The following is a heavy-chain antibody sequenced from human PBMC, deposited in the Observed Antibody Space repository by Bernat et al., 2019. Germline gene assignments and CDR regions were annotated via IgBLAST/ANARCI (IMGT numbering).Heavy chain of an antibody. D-gene: IGHD3-22*01. V-gene: IGHV3-33*01. Sequence: QVQLVESGGGVVQPGRSLRLSCAASGFTFSSYGMHWVRQAPGKGLEWVAVIWYDGSNKYYADSVKGRFTISRDNSKNTLYLQMNSLRAEDTAVYYCARVGPTDSAGNDYYDSSGYYALGYWGQGTLVTVSS. J-gene: IGHJ4*02. CDR2: IWYDGSNK. CDR3: ARVGPTDSAGNDYYDSSGYYALGY. CDR1: GFTFSSYG.